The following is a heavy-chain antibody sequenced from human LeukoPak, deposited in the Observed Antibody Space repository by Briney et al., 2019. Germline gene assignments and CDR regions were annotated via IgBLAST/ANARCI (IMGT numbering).Heavy chain of an antibody. CDR2: ISSSSTSI. D-gene: IGHD3-16*01. CDR3: ARWGAAAMDV. Sequence: SGGSLRLSCAASGFTFSSYSMNWVRQAPGKGLELVSYISSSSTSIYYADSVKGRFTISRDNAKNSLYLQMNSLRAEDTAVYYCARWGAAAMDVWGKGTTVTVSS. J-gene: IGHJ6*03. V-gene: IGHV3-48*01. CDR1: GFTFSSYS.